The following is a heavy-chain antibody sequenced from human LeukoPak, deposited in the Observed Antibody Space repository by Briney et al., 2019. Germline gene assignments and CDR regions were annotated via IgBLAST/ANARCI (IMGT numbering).Heavy chain of an antibody. CDR1: GASISSGAYC. D-gene: IGHD5-12*01. Sequence: PSQTLSLTCTVSGASISSGAYCWTWIRQSPEKGLEWIGYIYYTGHTYYNPSLQSRLTMSVDASKNQFSLKISSVTAADTAVYYCAGEGRGYGFMDVWGEGTTVSVSS. CDR3: AGEGRGYGFMDV. J-gene: IGHJ6*03. V-gene: IGHV4-31*03. CDR2: IYYTGHT.